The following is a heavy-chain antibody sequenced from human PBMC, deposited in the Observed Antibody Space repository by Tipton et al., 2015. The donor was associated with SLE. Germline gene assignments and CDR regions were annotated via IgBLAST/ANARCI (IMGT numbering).Heavy chain of an antibody. V-gene: IGHV4-59*12. J-gene: IGHJ3*02. CDR1: GGSISSYY. CDR2: IYYSGST. D-gene: IGHD3-22*01. Sequence: TLSLTCTVSGGSISSYYWSWIRQPPGKGLEWIGYIYYSGSTNYNPSLKSRVTISVDTSKNQFSLKLCSVTAADTAVYYCARESYYYDSSGPDAFDIWGQGTMVTVSS. CDR3: ARESYYYDSSGPDAFDI.